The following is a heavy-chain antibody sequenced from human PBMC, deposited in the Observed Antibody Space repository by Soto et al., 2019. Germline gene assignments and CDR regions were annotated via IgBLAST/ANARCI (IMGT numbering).Heavy chain of an antibody. Sequence: SETLSINCTVSGDSISSYYWSWIRQPPVKGLEGIGYIYNTGVTTYNPPLKSRVTISVDTSKNQFSLKLNSVTAADTAVYYCARGDYDSSGYYFVDWGRGTLVIASS. D-gene: IGHD3-22*01. CDR3: ARGDYDSSGYYFVD. J-gene: IGHJ4*02. V-gene: IGHV4-59*01. CDR2: IYNTGVT. CDR1: GDSISSYY.